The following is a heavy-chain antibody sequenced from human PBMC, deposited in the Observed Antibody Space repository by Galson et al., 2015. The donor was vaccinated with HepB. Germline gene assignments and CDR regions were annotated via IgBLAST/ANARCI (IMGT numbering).Heavy chain of an antibody. D-gene: IGHD3-16*01. V-gene: IGHV3-49*03. CDR2: IRSKEYGGTA. CDR1: GFTFGDYA. CDR3: SRGWGRFDY. J-gene: IGHJ4*02. Sequence: SLRLSCAVSGFTFGDYALSWFRQAPGKGLEWVGFIRSKEYGGTAEYAASVKGRFTISREDSKSIAYLQMNSLRTDDTAVYYCSRGWGRFDYWGQGTLVTVSS.